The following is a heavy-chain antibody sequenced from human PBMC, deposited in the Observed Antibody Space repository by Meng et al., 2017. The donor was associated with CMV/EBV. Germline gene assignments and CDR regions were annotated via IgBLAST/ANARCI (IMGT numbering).Heavy chain of an antibody. CDR2: ISGSGGST. D-gene: IGHD6-19*01. J-gene: IGHJ4*02. CDR1: GFTFSSYA. CDR3: AKKRERDSGWFPYFDY. Sequence: GGSLRLSCAASGFTFSSYAMSWVRQAPGKGLEWVSAISGSGGSTYYADSVKGRFTISRDNSKNTLYLQMNSLRAEDTAVYYCAKKRERDSGWFPYFDYWGQGTLVTVSS. V-gene: IGHV3-23*01.